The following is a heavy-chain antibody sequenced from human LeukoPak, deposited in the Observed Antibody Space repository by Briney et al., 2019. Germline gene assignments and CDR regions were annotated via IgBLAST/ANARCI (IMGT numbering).Heavy chain of an antibody. V-gene: IGHV1-2*02. J-gene: IGHJ3*02. CDR1: GYTFSEYY. CDR2: INPNSGGT. D-gene: IGHD1-26*01. CDR3: ASTVGAGHAFDI. Sequence: ASVKVSCKTSGYTFSEYYIYWVRQAPGQGLEWMGWINPNSGGTNYAQKFQGRVTMTRDTSISTAYMELSRLRSDDTAVYYCASTVGAGHAFDIWGQGTMVTVSS.